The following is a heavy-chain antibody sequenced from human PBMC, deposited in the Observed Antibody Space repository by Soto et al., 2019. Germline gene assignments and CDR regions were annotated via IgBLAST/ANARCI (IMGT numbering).Heavy chain of an antibody. Sequence: GGSLTLSSAASGFTFSSYSMNWVRQAPGKGLEWVSSISSSSIYIYYADSVKGRFTISRDNAKNSLYLQMNSLRAEDPAVYYCARGGYSYGPPPRYYSYGMDVWGQGTTVTVSS. CDR3: ARGGYSYGPPPRYYSYGMDV. J-gene: IGHJ6*02. CDR2: ISSSSIYI. D-gene: IGHD5-18*01. V-gene: IGHV3-21*01. CDR1: GFTFSSYS.